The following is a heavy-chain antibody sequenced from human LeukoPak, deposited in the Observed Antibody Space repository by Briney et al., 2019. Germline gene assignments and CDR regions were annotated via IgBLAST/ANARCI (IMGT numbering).Heavy chain of an antibody. D-gene: IGHD1-14*01. CDR3: ARAVYANWFDP. V-gene: IGHV3-7*04. Sequence: GGSLRLSCAASGFTFSNAWMSWVRQAPGKGLEWVANIKQDGSEKYYVDSVKGRFTISRDNAKNSLYLQMNSLRAEDTAVYYCARAVYANWFDPWGQGTLVTVSS. CDR2: IKQDGSEK. J-gene: IGHJ5*02. CDR1: GFTFSNAW.